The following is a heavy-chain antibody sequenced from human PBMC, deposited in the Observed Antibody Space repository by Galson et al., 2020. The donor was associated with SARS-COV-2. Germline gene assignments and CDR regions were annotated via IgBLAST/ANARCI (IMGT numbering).Heavy chain of an antibody. Sequence: GGSLRLSCAASGFTFSSYSMNWVRQAPGKGLAWVSSISSSSSTIYYADSVKGRFTISRDNAKNSLYLQMNSLRAEDTAVYYCARPYCTNGVCYFYFDYWGQGTLVTVSS. J-gene: IGHJ4*02. CDR1: GFTFSSYS. CDR2: ISSSSSTI. D-gene: IGHD2-8*01. V-gene: IGHV3-48*01. CDR3: ARPYCTNGVCYFYFDY.